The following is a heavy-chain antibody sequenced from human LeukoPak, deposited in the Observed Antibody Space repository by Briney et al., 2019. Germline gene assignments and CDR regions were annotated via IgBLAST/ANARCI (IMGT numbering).Heavy chain of an antibody. D-gene: IGHD3-10*01. Sequence: SETLSLTCTVSGGSISSGDYSWSWIRQPPGKGLEWIGYIYYSGSTYYNPSLKSRVTISVDTSKNQFSLKLSSVTAADTAVYYCARAYGSGSYDPPGYWGQGTLVTVSS. J-gene: IGHJ4*02. CDR2: IYYSGST. CDR3: ARAYGSGSYDPPGY. CDR1: GGSISSGDYS. V-gene: IGHV4-30-4*01.